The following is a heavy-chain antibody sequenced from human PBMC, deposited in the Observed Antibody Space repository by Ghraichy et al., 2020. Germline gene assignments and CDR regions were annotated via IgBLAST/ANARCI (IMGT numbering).Heavy chain of an antibody. V-gene: IGHV3-30*02. CDR1: GFTFSSYG. CDR2: IRSDESNK. CDR3: AKDRDNIWGTSLDY. D-gene: IGHD3-16*01. Sequence: GESLNISCAASGFTFSSYGMHWVRQAPGKGLEWVSHIRSDESNKFYVDSVKGRFTISRDISKNTLYLQMNSLRAEDTAMYYCAKDRDNIWGTSLDYWGQGTLVTVSS. J-gene: IGHJ4*02.